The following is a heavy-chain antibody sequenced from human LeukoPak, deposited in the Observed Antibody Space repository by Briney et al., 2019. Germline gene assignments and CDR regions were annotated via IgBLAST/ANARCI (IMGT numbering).Heavy chain of an antibody. D-gene: IGHD6-13*01. J-gene: IGHJ4*02. Sequence: PSEKLSCNGSVSAVSISSSSCYRHSPRQSPGWGLEWSGNMYYSGSTYYNPSLESRVTISVDASRNLFSLKLSSVTAADTAVYYCARVQYSSILIDYWGQGTLVTVSS. CDR1: AVSISSSSCY. V-gene: IGHV4-39*02. CDR2: MYYSGST. CDR3: ARVQYSSILIDY.